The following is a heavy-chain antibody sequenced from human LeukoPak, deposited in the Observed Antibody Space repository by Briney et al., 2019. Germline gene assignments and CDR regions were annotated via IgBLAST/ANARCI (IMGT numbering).Heavy chain of an antibody. J-gene: IGHJ4*03. D-gene: IGHD2-2*02. CDR3: ANTAWGYCSSTTCYTGYSDS. Sequence: SVKVSCKASGGTLISYVISWVRQAPGQGLEWMGGIIFIFGTTHYAQKFQGRVTITKDESTSTAYMELSSLRSDDTAVYYCANTAWGYCSSTTCYTGYSDSWGQGTLVTVSS. CDR1: GGTLISYV. V-gene: IGHV1-69*05. CDR2: IIFIFGTT.